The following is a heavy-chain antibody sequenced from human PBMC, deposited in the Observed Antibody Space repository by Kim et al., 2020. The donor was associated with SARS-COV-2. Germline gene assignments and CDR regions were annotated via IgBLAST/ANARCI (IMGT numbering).Heavy chain of an antibody. CDR2: TSHGGRT. CDR1: GGSVSAPYW. V-gene: IGHV4-4*02. CDR3: ARTDGLGNYYLDY. J-gene: IGHJ4*02. Sequence: SETLSLTCAVSGGSVSAPYWWAWVRQPPGKGLEWIGETSHGGRTNYDPSLKSRVTISVDKSRNQFSLTMSSVTAADTAMYYCARTDGLGNYYLDYWGQGTLVTVSS. D-gene: IGHD3-10*01.